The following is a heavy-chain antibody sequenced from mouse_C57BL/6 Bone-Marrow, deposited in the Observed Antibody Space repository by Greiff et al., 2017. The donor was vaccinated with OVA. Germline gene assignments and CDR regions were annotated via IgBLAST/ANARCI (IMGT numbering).Heavy chain of an antibody. J-gene: IGHJ4*01. CDR1: GYTFTNYW. D-gene: IGHD1-2*01. CDR2: IYPGGGYT. V-gene: IGHV1-63*01. Sequence: QVQLQQSGAELVRPGTSVKMSCKASGYTFTNYWIGWAKQRPGHGLEWIGDIYPGGGYTNYNEKFKGKATLTADKSSSTAYMQFSSLTSEDSAIYYCARGTTAYAMDYWGQGTSVTVSS. CDR3: ARGTTAYAMDY.